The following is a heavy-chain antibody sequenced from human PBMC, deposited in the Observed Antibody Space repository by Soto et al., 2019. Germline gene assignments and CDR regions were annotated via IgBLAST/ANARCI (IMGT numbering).Heavy chain of an antibody. CDR3: ARDPGVRDYYYMDV. J-gene: IGHJ6*03. Sequence: GGSLRLSCAASGFTFSSYSMNWVRQAPGKGLEWVSSISSSSSYIYYADSVKGRFTISRDNAKNSLYLQMNSLRAEDTAVYYCARDPGVRDYYYMDVWGKGTTVTVSS. V-gene: IGHV3-21*01. CDR1: GFTFSSYS. CDR2: ISSSSSYI. D-gene: IGHD3-10*01.